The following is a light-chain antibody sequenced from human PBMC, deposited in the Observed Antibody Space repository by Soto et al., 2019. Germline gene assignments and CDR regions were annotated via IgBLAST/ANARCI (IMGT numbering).Light chain of an antibody. CDR2: GNS. Sequence: QSVLTQPPSVSGAPGQRVTISCTGSSSNIGAGYDVHWYQQLPGTAPKLPIYGNSNRPSGVPDRFSGSKSGPSAPLAITGLQAEDEADYYCQSYDSSLRAVFGGGTQLTVL. CDR1: SSNIGAGYD. CDR3: QSYDSSLRAV. V-gene: IGLV1-40*01. J-gene: IGLJ7*01.